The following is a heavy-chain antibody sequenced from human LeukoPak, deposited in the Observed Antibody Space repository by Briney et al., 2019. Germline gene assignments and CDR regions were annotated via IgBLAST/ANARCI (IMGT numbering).Heavy chain of an antibody. V-gene: IGHV3-7*01. CDR3: AILPSSSDFWSGYFFEVDY. CDR2: IKQKGSEK. D-gene: IGHD3-3*01. Sequence: GGSLRLSCAASGFTFSSYWMSWVRQAPGKGLEWVANIKQKGSEKYYVDSVKGRFTISRDNAKTSLYLQMNSLRAEDTAVYYCAILPSSSDFWSGYFFEVDYWGQGTLVTVSS. CDR1: GFTFSSYW. J-gene: IGHJ4*02.